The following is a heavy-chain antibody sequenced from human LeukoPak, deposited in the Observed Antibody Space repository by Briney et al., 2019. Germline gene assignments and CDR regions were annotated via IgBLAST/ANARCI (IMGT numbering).Heavy chain of an antibody. V-gene: IGHV4-59*01. CDR1: GVSISSYY. J-gene: IGHJ5*02. D-gene: IGHD3-10*01. CDR3: ARDSERYYYGSGSDNWFDP. Sequence: SETLSLTCTVSGVSISSYYWSWLRQPPGKGLEWMGYIYYSGSTNYNPSLKSRVTISVDTSKNGLSLKLSSVTAADTAVYDCARDSERYYYGSGSDNWFDPWGQGTLVTVSS. CDR2: IYYSGST.